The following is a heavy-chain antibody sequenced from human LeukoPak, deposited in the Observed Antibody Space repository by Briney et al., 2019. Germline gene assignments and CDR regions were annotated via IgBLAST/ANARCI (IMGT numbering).Heavy chain of an antibody. CDR3: ARDLRWNRFFDI. J-gene: IGHJ3*02. Sequence: KSSETLSLTCAVYGGSFSGYYWSWIRQPPGKGLEWIGEINHSGSTNYNPSLKSRVTISVDTSKNQFSLKLNSVTPEDTAVYYCARDLRWNRFFDIWGQGTMVTVSS. V-gene: IGHV4-34*01. CDR1: GGSFSGYY. D-gene: IGHD4-23*01. CDR2: INHSGST.